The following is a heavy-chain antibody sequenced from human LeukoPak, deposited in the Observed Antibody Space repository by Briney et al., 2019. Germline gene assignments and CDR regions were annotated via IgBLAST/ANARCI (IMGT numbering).Heavy chain of an antibody. CDR2: INPSGGST. V-gene: IGHV1-46*01. J-gene: IGHJ6*03. CDR1: GYTFTSYY. Sequence: ASVKVSCKASGYTFTSYYMHWVRQAPGQGLEWMGIINPSGGSTSYAQKFQGRVTMTRDMSTSTVYMELSSLRSEDTAVYYCARDAPSRYCSGGSCYPTPYYYYYMDVWGKGTTVTISS. D-gene: IGHD2-15*01. CDR3: ARDAPSRYCSGGSCYPTPYYYYYMDV.